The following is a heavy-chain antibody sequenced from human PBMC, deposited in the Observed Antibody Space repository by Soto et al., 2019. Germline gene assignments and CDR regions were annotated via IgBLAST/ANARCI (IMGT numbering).Heavy chain of an antibody. Sequence: QLQLQESGPGLVKPSETLSLTCTVSGGSISSSSYYWGWIRQPPGKGLEWIGSIYYSGSTYYNPSLKSRVTISVDTSKNQFSLKLSSVTAADTAVYYCARTIAVAGPRWFDPWGQGTLVIVSS. D-gene: IGHD6-19*01. CDR2: IYYSGST. V-gene: IGHV4-39*01. J-gene: IGHJ5*02. CDR3: ARTIAVAGPRWFDP. CDR1: GGSISSSSYY.